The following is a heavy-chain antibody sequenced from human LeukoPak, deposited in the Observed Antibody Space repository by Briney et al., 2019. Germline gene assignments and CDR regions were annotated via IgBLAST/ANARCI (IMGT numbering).Heavy chain of an antibody. D-gene: IGHD3-22*01. Sequence: PSETLSLTCAVYGGSFSGYYWSWIRQPPGKGLEWIGEINHSGSTNYNPSLKSRVTISVDTSKSQFSLKVTSVTAADTAVYFCARGLGDYELPKGYIDYWGRGTLVTVSS. CDR2: INHSGST. CDR1: GGSFSGYY. CDR3: ARGLGDYELPKGYIDY. V-gene: IGHV4-34*01. J-gene: IGHJ4*02.